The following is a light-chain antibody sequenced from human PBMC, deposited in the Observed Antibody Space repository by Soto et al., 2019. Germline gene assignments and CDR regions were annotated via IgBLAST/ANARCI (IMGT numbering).Light chain of an antibody. Sequence: EIVMTQSPATQSLSPGERATLSCRASQSVSSSYLSWYQQKPGQAPRLLIYGASTRATGIPARFSGSGSGTHFTLTISSLQPEDFAVYSCQQVYTLPPAFGGGTKLEIK. J-gene: IGKJ4*01. CDR1: QSVSSSY. CDR2: GAS. CDR3: QQVYTLPPA. V-gene: IGKV3D-7*01.